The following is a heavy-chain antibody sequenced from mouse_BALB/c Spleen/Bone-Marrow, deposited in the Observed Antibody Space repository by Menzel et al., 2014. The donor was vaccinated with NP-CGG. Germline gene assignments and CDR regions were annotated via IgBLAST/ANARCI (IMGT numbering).Heavy chain of an antibody. J-gene: IGHJ2*01. V-gene: IGHV1-80*01. D-gene: IGHD2-4*01. CDR1: GYAFSSFW. CDR3: ARDDYGPDY. CDR2: IYPGDGET. Sequence: VQLQQFGAELVRPGSSVKISCKASGYAFSSFWMNWVKQRPGQGLEWIGQIYPGDGETNYNGKFKGKATLTADKSSSTAYMQLSSLTSEDSAVYFCARDDYGPDYWGQGTTLTVSS.